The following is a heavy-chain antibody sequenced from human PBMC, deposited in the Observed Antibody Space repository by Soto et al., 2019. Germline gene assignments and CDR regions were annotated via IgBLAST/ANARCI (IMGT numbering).Heavy chain of an antibody. CDR1: GGSISSDDYY. D-gene: IGHD3-22*01. CDR3: ARDLDGLHDDTSGPFPRPG. V-gene: IGHV4-30-4*01. J-gene: IGHJ1*01. CDR2: IHSSGSI. Sequence: SETLSLSCTVSGGSISSDDYYWSWIRQAPGRGLEWIGYIHSSGSIYYNPSLKSRATMSIDTAGNQFSLKVSSVTVADTAVYYCARDLDGLHDDTSGPFPRPGWGQGTLVTVSS.